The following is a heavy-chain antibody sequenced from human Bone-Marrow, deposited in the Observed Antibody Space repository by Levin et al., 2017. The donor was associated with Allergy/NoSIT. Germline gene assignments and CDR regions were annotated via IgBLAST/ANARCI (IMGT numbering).Heavy chain of an antibody. CDR1: GFTFSSYG. CDR3: ARDKDYMDV. CDR2: IWYDGSNK. Sequence: LSLTCAASGFTFSSYGMHWVRQAPGKGLEWVAVIWYDGSNKYYADSVKGRFTISRDNSKNTLYLQMNSLRAEDTAVYYCARDKDYMDVWGKGTTVTVSS. V-gene: IGHV3-33*01. J-gene: IGHJ6*03.